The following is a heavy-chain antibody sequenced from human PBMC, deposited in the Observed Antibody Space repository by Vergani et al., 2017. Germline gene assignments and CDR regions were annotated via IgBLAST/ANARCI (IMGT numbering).Heavy chain of an antibody. V-gene: IGHV4-4*07. CDR2: IYTSGST. CDR1: GGSISSYY. CDR3: ARFAWGEPPYYYYGRDV. D-gene: IGHD3-16*01. Sequence: QVQLQESGPGLVKPSETLSLTCTVSGGSISSYYWSWIRQPAGTGLEWIGRIYTSGSTNYNPSLKSRVTMYVDTSKNQFSLKLSYVTAADTAVYYCARFAWGEPPYYYYGRDVWGQGTTVTVSS. J-gene: IGHJ6*02.